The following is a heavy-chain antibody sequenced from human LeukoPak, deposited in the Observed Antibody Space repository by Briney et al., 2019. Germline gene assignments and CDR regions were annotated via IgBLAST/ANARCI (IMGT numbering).Heavy chain of an antibody. Sequence: SETLSLTCTVSGGSISSGGYYWSWIRQHPGKGLEWIGYIHYSGSTNYIPSLKSRVTISIDTSKNHFSLTLSSVTAADTAMYYCVREIVGRTTSAFDIWGQGTMVTVSS. V-gene: IGHV4-30-4*08. CDR2: IHYSGST. D-gene: IGHD1-26*01. CDR3: VREIVGRTTSAFDI. CDR1: GGSISSGGYY. J-gene: IGHJ3*02.